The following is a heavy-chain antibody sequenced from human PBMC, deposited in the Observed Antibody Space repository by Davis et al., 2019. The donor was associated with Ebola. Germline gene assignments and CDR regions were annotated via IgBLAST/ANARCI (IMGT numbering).Heavy chain of an antibody. J-gene: IGHJ6*02. Sequence: ASVKVSCKASGYTFSGNYIQWVRQAPGQGLEWMGRINPNSGGTNYAQKFQGRVTMTRDTSTSTAYMEINRLNSDDTAVYFCARGGITMTVVPRDYYYGLDVWGQGTTVTVSS. V-gene: IGHV1-2*06. CDR1: GYTFSGNY. D-gene: IGHD3-22*01. CDR2: INPNSGGT. CDR3: ARGGITMTVVPRDYYYGLDV.